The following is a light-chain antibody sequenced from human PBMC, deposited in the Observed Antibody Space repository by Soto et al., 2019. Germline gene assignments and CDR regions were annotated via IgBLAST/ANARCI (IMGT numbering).Light chain of an antibody. V-gene: IGKV1-13*02. Sequence: AIQLTQSPSSLSASVGDRVTITCRASQGITTSLAWYQQIPGKPPKALIYDASSLKTGVPSRFSGSGSGTDFTLTISSLQPEDFATYYCQQFHSFPYTFGQGTKVEIK. CDR1: QGITTS. CDR3: QQFHSFPYT. J-gene: IGKJ2*01. CDR2: DAS.